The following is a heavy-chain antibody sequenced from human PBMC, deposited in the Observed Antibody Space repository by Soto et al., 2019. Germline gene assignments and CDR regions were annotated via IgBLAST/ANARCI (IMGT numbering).Heavy chain of an antibody. CDR1: GFTFGNYA. Sequence: GGSLRLSCAASGFTFGNYAMTWVRQPPGKGLEWVSAIGSDGTTYYAASVKGRFTFSKDNSENTLYLQMNTLRAEDTAAYYCQKIGPVGAIFQLVEQWGQGTQVTVSA. V-gene: IGHV3-23*01. CDR2: IGSDGTT. J-gene: IGHJ4*02. D-gene: IGHD1-26*01. CDR3: QKIGPVGAIFQLVEQ.